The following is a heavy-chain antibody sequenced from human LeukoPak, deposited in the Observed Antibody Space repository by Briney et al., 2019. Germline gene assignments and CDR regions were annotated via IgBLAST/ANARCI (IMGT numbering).Heavy chain of an antibody. CDR1: GFTFSSYG. Sequence: QSGGSLRLSCAASGFTFSSYGMHWVRQDPGKGLECVAVISYDGSNKYYADSVKGRFTISRDNSKNTLYLQMNSLRAEDTAVYYCAKSRGYCSSTSCYPHFDYWGQGTLVTVSS. V-gene: IGHV3-30*18. D-gene: IGHD2-2*01. CDR3: AKSRGYCSSTSCYPHFDY. J-gene: IGHJ4*02. CDR2: ISYDGSNK.